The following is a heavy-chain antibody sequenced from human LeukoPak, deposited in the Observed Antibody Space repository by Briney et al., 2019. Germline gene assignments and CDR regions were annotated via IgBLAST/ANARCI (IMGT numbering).Heavy chain of an antibody. J-gene: IGHJ5*02. CDR1: GFTFSSYW. D-gene: IGHD4-17*01. Sequence: QPGGSLRLSCAASGFTFSSYWMSWVRQAPGKGLEWVANIKEDGSEKYYVDSVKGRFTISRDKAKKSLYLQMNNLRAEDTAVYYCARDPYGDNWFDPWGQGTLVTVSS. CDR3: ARDPYGDNWFDP. CDR2: IKEDGSEK. V-gene: IGHV3-7*01.